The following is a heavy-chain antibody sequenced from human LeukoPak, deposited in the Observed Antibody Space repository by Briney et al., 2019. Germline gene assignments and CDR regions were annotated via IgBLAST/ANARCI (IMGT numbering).Heavy chain of an antibody. V-gene: IGHV3-23*01. Sequence: GGSLRLSCAASGFTFSSYAMSWVRQAPGKGLEWVSAISGSGGSTYYADSVKGRFTISRDNAKNSLYLQMNSLRAEDTAVYYCARGGGVGTTDYWGQGTLVTVSS. CDR1: GFTFSSYA. D-gene: IGHD2-8*01. J-gene: IGHJ4*02. CDR2: ISGSGGST. CDR3: ARGGGVGTTDY.